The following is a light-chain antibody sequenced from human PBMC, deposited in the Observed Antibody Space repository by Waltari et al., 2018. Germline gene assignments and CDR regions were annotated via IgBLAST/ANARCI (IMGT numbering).Light chain of an antibody. J-gene: IGLJ3*02. CDR2: GST. CDR3: QSYDTSLRVV. Sequence: QSVLTQPPSVSGAPGQRVTISCTGSGSHLRAGHDVHWYQQLPRAAPKLLIYGSTSRPLGVPDRFFGSTSGTSASLAITGLQAEDEADYYCQSYDTSLRVVFGGGTKLTVL. CDR1: GSHLRAGHD. V-gene: IGLV1-40*01.